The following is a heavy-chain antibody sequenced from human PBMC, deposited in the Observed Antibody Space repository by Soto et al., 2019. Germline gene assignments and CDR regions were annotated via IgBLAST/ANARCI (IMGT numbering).Heavy chain of an antibody. D-gene: IGHD2-21*01. CDR2: IYYSGGT. J-gene: IGHJ5*02. V-gene: IGHV4-31*03. Sequence: SETLSLTCTVSGGSISSGGYYWSWIRQHPGKGLEWIGYIYYSGGTYYNPSLKSRATISVDTSKNQCSLKLSSVTAADTAVYYCAASYCGGYCYLISWFDPWGQGTLVTVSS. CDR1: GGSISSGGYY. CDR3: AASYCGGYCYLISWFDP.